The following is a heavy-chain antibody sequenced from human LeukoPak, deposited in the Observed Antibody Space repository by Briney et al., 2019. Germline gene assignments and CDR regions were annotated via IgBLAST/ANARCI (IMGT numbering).Heavy chain of an antibody. CDR1: GFTFSSYA. Sequence: GGSLRLSCAATGFTFSSYAMSWVRQAPGKGLEWVSGVSGSGSGTYYADSVKGRFTISRDNSKNTLYLQMNSLRAEDTAVYYCATYSGSYSSMDVWGQGTTVTVSS. V-gene: IGHV3-23*01. J-gene: IGHJ6*02. CDR2: VSGSGSGT. D-gene: IGHD1-26*01. CDR3: ATYSGSYSSMDV.